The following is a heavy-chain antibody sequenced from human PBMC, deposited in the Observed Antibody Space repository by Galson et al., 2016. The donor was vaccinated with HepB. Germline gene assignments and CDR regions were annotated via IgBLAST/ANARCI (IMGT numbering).Heavy chain of an antibody. CDR1: GFTFSSYS. J-gene: IGHJ4*02. D-gene: IGHD3-3*01. Sequence: SLRLSCAASGFTFSSYSMNWVRQAPGKGLEWVSSISSSSSYIYYADSVKGRFTISRDNAKNSLYMQMNSLRAEDTAVYYCASVRIFGGTQTFDYWGQGTLVTVSS. CDR2: ISSSSSYI. V-gene: IGHV3-21*01. CDR3: ASVRIFGGTQTFDY.